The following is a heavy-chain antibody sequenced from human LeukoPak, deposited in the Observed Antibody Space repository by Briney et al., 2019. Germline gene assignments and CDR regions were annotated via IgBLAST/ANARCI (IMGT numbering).Heavy chain of an antibody. J-gene: IGHJ4*02. CDR2: INHSGST. D-gene: IGHD3-16*02. Sequence: PSETLSLTCAVYGGSFSGYYWSWIRQPPGKGLEWIGEINHSGSTNYNPSLKSRVTISVDTSKNQFSLKPSSVTAADTAVYYCARAYYDYVWGSYRPLDYWGQGTLVTVSS. CDR1: GGSFSGYY. CDR3: ARAYYDYVWGSYRPLDY. V-gene: IGHV4-34*01.